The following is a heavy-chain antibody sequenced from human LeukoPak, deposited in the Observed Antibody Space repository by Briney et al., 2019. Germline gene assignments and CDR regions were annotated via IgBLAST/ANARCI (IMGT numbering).Heavy chain of an antibody. D-gene: IGHD3-10*01. CDR1: GGSIITTHW. CDR3: AREGDYYGPGSHYGGAFDP. Sequence: ETLSLTCAVSGGSIITTHWWNWVRQPPGKGLEWIGEIYHSGRTNYNPSLESRVTISVDKSKNHLSLKLTSVTAADTAVYYCAREGDYYGPGSHYGGAFDPWGQGTLVTVSS. V-gene: IGHV4-4*02. J-gene: IGHJ5*02. CDR2: IYHSGRT.